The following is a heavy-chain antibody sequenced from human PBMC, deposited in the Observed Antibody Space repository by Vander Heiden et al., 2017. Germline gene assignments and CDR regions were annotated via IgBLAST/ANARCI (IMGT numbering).Heavy chain of an antibody. CDR2: ITHSGRT. V-gene: IGHV4-34*01. CDR1: GGSISGSF. D-gene: IGHD1-26*01. Sequence: QVQVQKRGAGLLKPSETLSLTCAVLGGSISGSFGSWIRQHPGKGLEWIGEITHSGRTNYNPSLKSRVTILLDTSKNQFSLKLSSVNAADTAVYYCAREGKVVETTTGAFDIWGQGTMVTVSS. J-gene: IGHJ3*02. CDR3: AREGKVVETTTGAFDI.